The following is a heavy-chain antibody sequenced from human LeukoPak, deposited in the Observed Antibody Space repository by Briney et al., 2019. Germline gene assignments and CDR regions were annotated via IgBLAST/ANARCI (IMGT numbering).Heavy chain of an antibody. CDR1: GFIFSTPW. D-gene: IGHD3-3*01. V-gene: IGHV3-7*01. Sequence: GGSLRLSCAASGFIFSTPWMSWVRQAPGKGLEWVANMNRDGSDKYYVDSVRGRFTISRDNTKNSLYLQMSSLRAEDTAVYYCATDRGWRTSGYYLYYFEYWGQGTLVTFSS. J-gene: IGHJ4*02. CDR2: MNRDGSDK. CDR3: ATDRGWRTSGYYLYYFEY.